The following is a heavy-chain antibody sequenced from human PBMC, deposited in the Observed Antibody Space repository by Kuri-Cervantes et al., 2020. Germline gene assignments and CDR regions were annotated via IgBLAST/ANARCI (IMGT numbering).Heavy chain of an antibody. J-gene: IGHJ4*02. D-gene: IGHD3-22*01. CDR1: GFTFSSYS. V-gene: IGHV3-21*01. CDR3: ASTYYGSSGYSYFDY. Sequence: GGSLRLSCAASGFTFSSYSMNWVRQAPGKGLEWVSSISGTSGYIYYADSVKCQFTISRDNANNSLYLQMNSLRDEDTAVYYCASTYYGSSGYSYFDYWGQGTLVTVSS. CDR2: ISGTSGYI.